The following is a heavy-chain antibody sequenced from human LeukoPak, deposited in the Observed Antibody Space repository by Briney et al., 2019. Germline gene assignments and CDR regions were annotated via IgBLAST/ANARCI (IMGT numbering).Heavy chain of an antibody. V-gene: IGHV4-59*02. CDR2: IYHTGSK. CDR3: AKETYYGLGRSKPFPYYYYIGV. CDR1: GGPVTEYY. D-gene: IGHD3-10*01. Sequence: PSETLSLTCSVSGGPVTEYYWSWLRQPPGKGPEWIGYIYHTGSKNYSPSLKTRVTMSIDTSKNHLSLKLSSMTLADSAIYYCAKETYYGLGRSKPFPYYYYIGVWGKGTTVTVSS. J-gene: IGHJ6*03.